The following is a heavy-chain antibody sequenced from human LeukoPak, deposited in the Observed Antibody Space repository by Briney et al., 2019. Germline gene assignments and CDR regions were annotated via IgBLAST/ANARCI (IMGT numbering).Heavy chain of an antibody. J-gene: IGHJ4*02. Sequence: GGSLRLSCTASGLTFSTYALSWVRQTPGKGLEWLSVISATGSTTYYADSVRGRFTISRDNANNTLYLQMNSLRAEDTAVYYCAKDRNRYCSGGSCYSVDYWGQGTLVTVSS. V-gene: IGHV3-23*01. CDR3: AKDRNRYCSGGSCYSVDY. CDR2: ISATGSTT. D-gene: IGHD2-15*01. CDR1: GLTFSTYA.